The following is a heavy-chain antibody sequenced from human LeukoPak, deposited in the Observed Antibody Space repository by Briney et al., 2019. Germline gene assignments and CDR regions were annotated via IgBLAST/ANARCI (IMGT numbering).Heavy chain of an antibody. V-gene: IGHV3-23*01. D-gene: IGHD3-3*01. CDR1: GFTFSSYA. J-gene: IGHJ4*02. Sequence: GGSLRLSCAASGFTFSSYAMGWVRQAPGKGLEWVSAISGSGGSTYYADSVKGRFTISRDNSKNTLYLQMNSLRAEDTAVYYCAKPIGIFGVVPCFDYWGQGTLVTVSS. CDR2: ISGSGGST. CDR3: AKPIGIFGVVPCFDY.